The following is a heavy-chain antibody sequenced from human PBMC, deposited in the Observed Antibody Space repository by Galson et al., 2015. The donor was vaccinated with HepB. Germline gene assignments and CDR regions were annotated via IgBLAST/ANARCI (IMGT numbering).Heavy chain of an antibody. CDR1: GFTFSGSD. V-gene: IGHV3-73*01. Sequence: SLRLSCAASGFTFSGSDIHWVRQASGKGPEWIGHISSKATNYAALYVPSLKGRFTISRDDSKNMAYLHMRSLKTDDTAVYYCVRSGDFSGYSSRWGQGTLVTVSS. J-gene: IGHJ4*02. D-gene: IGHD6-13*01. CDR3: VRSGDFSGYSSR. CDR2: ISSKATNYAA.